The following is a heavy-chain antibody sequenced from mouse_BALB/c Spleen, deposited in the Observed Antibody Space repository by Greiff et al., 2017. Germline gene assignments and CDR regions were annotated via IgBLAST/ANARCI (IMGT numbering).Heavy chain of an antibody. V-gene: IGHV6-6*02. CDR1: GFTFSNYW. CDR2: IRLKSNNYAT. D-gene: IGHD1-1*01. J-gene: IGHJ3*01. CDR3: TKDYGSSFFAY. Sequence: DVMLVESGGGLVQPGGSMKLSCVASGFTFSNYWMNWVRQSPEKGLEWVAEIRLKSNNYATHYAESVKGRFTISRDDSKSSVYLQMNNLRAEDTGIYYCTKDYGSSFFAYWGQGTLVTVSA.